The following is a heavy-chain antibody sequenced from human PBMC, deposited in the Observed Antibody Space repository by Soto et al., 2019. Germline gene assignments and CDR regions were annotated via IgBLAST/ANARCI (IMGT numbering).Heavy chain of an antibody. CDR3: ARDLGSGYDY. Sequence: EVQLVESGGGLVQPGGSLRLSCAASGFTFNTYSMNWVRQAPGKGLEWVSYISSGSLTIYSADSVKGRFTISRDNAKNSLYLYMNILRAEDTAVYYCARDLGSGYDYWGQGTLVSVSS. V-gene: IGHV3-48*01. J-gene: IGHJ4*02. CDR2: ISSGSLTI. D-gene: IGHD5-12*01. CDR1: GFTFNTYS.